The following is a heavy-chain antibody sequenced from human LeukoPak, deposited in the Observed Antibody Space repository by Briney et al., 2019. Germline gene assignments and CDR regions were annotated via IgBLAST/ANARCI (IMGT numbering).Heavy chain of an antibody. CDR1: GGTFSSYA. CDR3: ARVDGDYYDSSGYFICSY. D-gene: IGHD3-22*01. CDR2: IIPIFGTA. V-gene: IGHV1-69*13. Sequence: SVKVSCKASGGTFSSYAISWVRQAPGQGLEWMGGIIPIFGTANYAQKFQGRVTITADESTSTAYMEPSSLRSEDTAVYYCARVDGDYYDSSGYFICSYWGQGTLVTVSS. J-gene: IGHJ4*02.